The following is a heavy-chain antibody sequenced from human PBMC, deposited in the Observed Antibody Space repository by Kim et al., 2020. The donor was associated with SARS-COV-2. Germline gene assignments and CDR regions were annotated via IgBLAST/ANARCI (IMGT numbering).Heavy chain of an antibody. CDR3: TRDRSRELWFGDRRPYYYGMDV. J-gene: IGHJ6*02. V-gene: IGHV3-49*03. Sequence: GGSLRLSCTASGFTFGDYAMSWFRQAPGKGLEWVGFIRSKAYGGTTEYAASVKGRFTISRDDSKSIAYLQMNSLKTEDTAVYYCTRDRSRELWFGDRRPYYYGMDVWGQGTTVTVSS. D-gene: IGHD3-10*01. CDR1: GFTFGDYA. CDR2: IRSKAYGGTT.